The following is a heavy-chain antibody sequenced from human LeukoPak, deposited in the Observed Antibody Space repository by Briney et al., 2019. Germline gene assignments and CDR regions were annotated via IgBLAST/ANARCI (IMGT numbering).Heavy chain of an antibody. CDR2: ISSSSSYI. V-gene: IGHV3-21*01. CDR3: ARGKNSSGIAVAGPPDY. Sequence: GGSLRLSCAASGFTFSSYSINWVRQAPGKGLEWVSSISSSSSYIYYADSVKGRFTISRDNAKDSLYLQMNSLRAEDTAVYYCARGKNSSGIAVAGPPDYWGQGTLVTVSS. CDR1: GFTFSSYS. J-gene: IGHJ4*02. D-gene: IGHD6-19*01.